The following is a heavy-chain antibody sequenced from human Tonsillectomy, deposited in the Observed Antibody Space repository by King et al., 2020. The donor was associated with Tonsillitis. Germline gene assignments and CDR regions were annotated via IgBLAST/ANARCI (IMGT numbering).Heavy chain of an antibody. CDR3: ARDVGDIVVVVAATGFDY. CDR1: GFTFSSYS. Sequence: VQLVESGGGLVQPGGSLRLSCAASGFTFSSYSMNWVRQAPGKGLEWVAYISSSSSTIYYAAPVKGRFTISIDSAKNSLYLQMNSLRAEETAVYYCARDVGDIVVVVAATGFDYWGQGTLVTVSS. CDR2: ISSSSSTI. D-gene: IGHD2-15*01. V-gene: IGHV3-48*01. J-gene: IGHJ4*02.